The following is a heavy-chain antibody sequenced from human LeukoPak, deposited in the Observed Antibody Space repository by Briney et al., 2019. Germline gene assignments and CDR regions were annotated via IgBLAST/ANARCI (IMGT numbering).Heavy chain of an antibody. CDR1: GGSISSGDYY. CDR2: IYCSGST. CDR3: ARGGPDYGMDV. V-gene: IGHV4-30-4*01. J-gene: IGHJ6*02. Sequence: SETLSLTCTVSGGSISSGDYYWSWIRQPPGKGLEWIGYIYCSGSTYYNPSLKSRVTISVDTSKNQFSLKLSSVTAADTAVYYCARGGPDYGMDVWGQGTTVTVSS. D-gene: IGHD2-2*01.